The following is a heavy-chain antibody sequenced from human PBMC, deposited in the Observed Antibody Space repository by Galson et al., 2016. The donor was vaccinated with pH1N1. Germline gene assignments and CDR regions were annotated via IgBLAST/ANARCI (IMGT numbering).Heavy chain of an antibody. CDR1: GFIFSSYA. Sequence: SLRLSCAASGFIFSSYAMTWVRQAPGTGLEWVSALSAASTAVYYGNSVKGRFTISRDHSKNTLYLQMNSLRAEDTAVYYCAKGGRVGVQGYYYALDVWGQGTAVTVSS. CDR3: AKGGRVGVQGYYYALDV. V-gene: IGHV3-23*01. CDR2: LSAASTAV. J-gene: IGHJ6*02. D-gene: IGHD2-2*01.